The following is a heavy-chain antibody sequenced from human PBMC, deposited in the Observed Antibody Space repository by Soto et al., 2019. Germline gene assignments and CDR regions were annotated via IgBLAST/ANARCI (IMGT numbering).Heavy chain of an antibody. V-gene: IGHV4-61*01. D-gene: IGHD2-21*01. Sequence: SETLSLTCTVSGGSVSSGSNYWSWIRQPPGKGLEWIGYIYYSGSTNYNPSLKSRVTISVDTSKNQFSLKLSSVTAADTAVYYCARGRGEFDAWGQGTPVTVSS. CDR1: GGSVSSGSNY. J-gene: IGHJ5*02. CDR3: ARGRGEFDA. CDR2: IYYSGST.